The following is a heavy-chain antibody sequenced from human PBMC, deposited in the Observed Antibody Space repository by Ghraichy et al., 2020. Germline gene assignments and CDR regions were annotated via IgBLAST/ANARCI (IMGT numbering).Heavy chain of an antibody. CDR2: INHSGST. D-gene: IGHD3-22*01. CDR1: GGSFSGYY. Sequence: SETLSLTCAVYGGSFSGYYWSWIRQPPGKGLEWIGEINHSGSTNYNPSLKSRVTISVDTSKNQFSLKLSSVTAADTAVYYCARAGRTVNGVITAWGQGTLVTVSS. CDR3: ARAGRTVNGVITA. J-gene: IGHJ4*02. V-gene: IGHV4-34*01.